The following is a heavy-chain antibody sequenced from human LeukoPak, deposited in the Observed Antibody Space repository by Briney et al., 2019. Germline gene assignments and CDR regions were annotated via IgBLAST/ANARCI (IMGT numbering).Heavy chain of an antibody. J-gene: IGHJ4*02. Sequence: PGGSLRLSCAASGFTFSDLGMHWVRQAPGKGLEWVAFIRYDGSTRSYADSVKGRFTISRDNAKKSLYLQMNSLRAEDTAVYYCARGSSAGASLRHDYWGQGTLVTVSS. CDR1: GFTFSDLG. D-gene: IGHD1-26*01. CDR3: ARGSSAGASLRHDY. V-gene: IGHV3-30*02. CDR2: IRYDGSTR.